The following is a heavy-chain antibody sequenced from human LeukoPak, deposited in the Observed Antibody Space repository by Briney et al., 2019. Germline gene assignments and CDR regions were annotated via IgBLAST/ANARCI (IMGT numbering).Heavy chain of an antibody. D-gene: IGHD6-19*01. J-gene: IGHJ4*02. CDR2: ISGSGGST. V-gene: IGHV3-23*01. CDR1: GFTFSSYA. Sequence: GGSLRLSCAASGFTFSSYAMSWVRQAPGKGPEWVSAISGSGGSTYYADSVKGRFTISRDNSKNTLYLQMNSLRAEDTAVYYCAKDTGIAVAGPPLHWGQGTLVTVSS. CDR3: AKDTGIAVAGPPLH.